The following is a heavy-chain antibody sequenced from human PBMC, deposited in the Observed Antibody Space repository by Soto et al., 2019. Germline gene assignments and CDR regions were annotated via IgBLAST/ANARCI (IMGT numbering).Heavy chain of an antibody. D-gene: IGHD5-18*01. J-gene: IGHJ4*02. CDR2: IYYSGST. CDR3: ARGRRGYSYGFDY. CDR1: GGSISSYY. Sequence: SETLSLTCTVSGGSISSYYWSWIRQPPGKGLEWIGYIYYSGSTNYNPSLKSRVTISVDTSMNQFSLKLSSVTAADMAVYYCARGRRGYSYGFDYWGQGTLVTVSS. V-gene: IGHV4-59*01.